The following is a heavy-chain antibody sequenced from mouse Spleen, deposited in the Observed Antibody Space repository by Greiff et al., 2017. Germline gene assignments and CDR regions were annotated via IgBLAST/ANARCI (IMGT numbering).Heavy chain of an antibody. CDR2: IYPRSGNT. Sequence: VQRVESGAELARPGASVKLSCKASGYTFTSYGISWVKQRTGKGLEWIGEIYPRSGNTYYNEKFKGKATLTADKSSSTAYMELRSLTSEDSAVYFCARGGDYDGDAMDYWGQGTSVTVSS. V-gene: IGHV1-81*01. J-gene: IGHJ4*01. CDR3: ARGGDYDGDAMDY. CDR1: GYTFTSYG. D-gene: IGHD2-4*01.